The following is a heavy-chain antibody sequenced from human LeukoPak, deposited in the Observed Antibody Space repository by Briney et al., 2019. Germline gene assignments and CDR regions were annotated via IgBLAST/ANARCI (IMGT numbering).Heavy chain of an antibody. CDR2: IYASGTT. CDR1: GVSISSDF. D-gene: IGHD3-22*01. J-gene: IGHJ4*02. CDR3: ARDRGSGYYYFDY. V-gene: IGHV4-4*07. Sequence: SETLSLTCSVSGVSISSDFWTWIRQPAGKGLEWIGRIYASGTTNYNPSLKSRVTMSVDTSKNQFSLKLSSVTAADTAVYYCARDRGSGYYYFDYWGQGTLVTVSS.